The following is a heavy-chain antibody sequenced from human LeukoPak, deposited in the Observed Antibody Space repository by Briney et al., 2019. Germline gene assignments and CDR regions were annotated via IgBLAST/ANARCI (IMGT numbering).Heavy chain of an antibody. CDR1: GFTFDNYA. CDR3: AKVRGTYSSGYFFDY. D-gene: IGHD6-19*01. CDR2: ISWSSGYI. Sequence: GRSLRLSCAASGFTFDNYAVHWVRQAPGKGLEWLSIISWSSGYIGYADSVKGRFTISRDNAKKSLDLQMNSLRAEDTAFYYCAKVRGTYSSGYFFDYWGQGTLVTVSS. J-gene: IGHJ4*02. V-gene: IGHV3-9*01.